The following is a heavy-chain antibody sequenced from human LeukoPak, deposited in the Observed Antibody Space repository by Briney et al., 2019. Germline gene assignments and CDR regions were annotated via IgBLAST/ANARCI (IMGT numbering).Heavy chain of an antibody. D-gene: IGHD1-26*01. Sequence: GGSLRLSCVASGFTFSTSWVTWVRQAPGTGLEWVANVDKHGNGKYYVDSVKGRFAISRDYASNSVFLQMDSLRAEDTSVYYCARDAGWGYYDLWGQGTPVTVSS. V-gene: IGHV3-7*01. CDR2: VDKHGNGK. CDR3: ARDAGWGYYDL. J-gene: IGHJ4*02. CDR1: GFTFSTSW.